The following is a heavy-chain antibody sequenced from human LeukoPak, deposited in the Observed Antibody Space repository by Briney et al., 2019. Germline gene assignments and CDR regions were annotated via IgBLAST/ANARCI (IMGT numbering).Heavy chain of an antibody. V-gene: IGHV3-23*01. Sequence: GGTQRLSCAASGFIFRNYGMNWVRQAPGKGLEWVSSISGSGGSTYYADSVKGRFTISRDNSENMLFLHMNTLRADDTAVYYCAKDSAAGGDPYYFDYWGQGTLVTVSS. D-gene: IGHD3-16*01. CDR1: GFIFRNYG. CDR3: AKDSAAGGDPYYFDY. CDR2: ISGSGGST. J-gene: IGHJ4*02.